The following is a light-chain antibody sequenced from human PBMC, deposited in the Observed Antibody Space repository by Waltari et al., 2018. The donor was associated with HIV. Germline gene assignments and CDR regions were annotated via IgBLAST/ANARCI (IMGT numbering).Light chain of an antibody. CDR1: QSVGSY. CDR3: HQYNKWPRGT. J-gene: IGKJ4*01. Sequence: VMTQSPATVSVSPGGRATLSCRASQSVGSYLAWYQQKPGQAPRLLIYGASTRATGIPTRFSGSGSGTEFTLTISSLKSEDFAVYYCHQYNKWPRGTLGGGTKVEV. CDR2: GAS. V-gene: IGKV3-15*01.